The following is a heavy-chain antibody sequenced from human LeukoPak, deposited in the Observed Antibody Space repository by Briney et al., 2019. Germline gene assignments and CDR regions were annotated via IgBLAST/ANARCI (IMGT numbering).Heavy chain of an antibody. J-gene: IGHJ4*02. D-gene: IGHD5-18*01. Sequence: PGGSLRLSCTVSGFTVSSNSMSWVRQAPGKGLEWVSFIYSDNTHYSDSVKGRFTISRDNSKNTLYLQMNSLRAEDTAVYYCTRPDDTAMGSDYWGQGTLVTVSS. CDR1: GFTVSSNS. CDR2: IYSDNT. V-gene: IGHV3-53*01. CDR3: TRPDDTAMGSDY.